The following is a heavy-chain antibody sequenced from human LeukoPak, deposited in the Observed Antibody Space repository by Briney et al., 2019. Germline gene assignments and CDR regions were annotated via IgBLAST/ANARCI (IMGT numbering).Heavy chain of an antibody. CDR2: IKQDGSEK. D-gene: IGHD3-3*01. CDR1: GFTFSNYW. V-gene: IGHV3-7*01. J-gene: IGHJ6*03. CDR3: ARDNGVVHGVYYMDV. Sequence: PGGSLRLSCAADGFTFSNYWMTWVRQAPGKGLEWVADIKQDGSEKLYVKSVRGRFTISRDNAKMSLFLQMNSLRAEDTAVYYCARDNGVVHGVYYMDVWGKGTTVTVS.